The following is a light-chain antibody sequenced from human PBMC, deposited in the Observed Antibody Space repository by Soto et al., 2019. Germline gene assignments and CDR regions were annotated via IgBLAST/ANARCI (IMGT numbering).Light chain of an antibody. Sequence: EIVLTQSPDTLSLSSGERATLSCRASQSVSSSFLAWYQQKPGQAPRLLIYGASTRATGTPDRFSGSGSGTDFTLTISSLEPEDFAVYYCQQRSNWPLNTFGQWTKVEIK. CDR1: QSVSSSF. J-gene: IGKJ1*01. CDR3: QQRSNWPLNT. CDR2: GAS. V-gene: IGKV3D-20*02.